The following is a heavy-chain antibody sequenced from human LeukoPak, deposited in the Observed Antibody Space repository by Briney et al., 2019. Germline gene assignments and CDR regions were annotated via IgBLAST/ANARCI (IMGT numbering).Heavy chain of an antibody. V-gene: IGHV1-18*04. J-gene: IGHJ4*02. D-gene: IGHD3-10*01. CDR1: GYTFTNYG. Sequence: GASVKVSCKASGYTFTNYGISWVRQAPGQGLEWMGWISAYNGNTNYAQKFQGRVTMTAETSTSTAYMKLRSLRSDDTAVYYCARDSITTVRGVIRGSSDFDHWGQGTLVTVSS. CDR2: ISAYNGNT. CDR3: ARDSITTVRGVIRGSSDFDH.